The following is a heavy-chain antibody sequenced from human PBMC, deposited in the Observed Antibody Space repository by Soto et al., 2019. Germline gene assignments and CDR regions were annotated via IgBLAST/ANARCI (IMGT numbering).Heavy chain of an antibody. V-gene: IGHV1-46*01. CDR1: GYTFTSYY. CDR3: ARDFSVETGTQLYYYYGMDV. CDR2: INPSGGST. J-gene: IGHJ6*02. Sequence: WASVKVSCKASGYTFTSYYMHWVRQAPGQGLEWMGIINPSGGSTSYAQKFQGRVTMTRDTSTSTVYMELSSLRSEDTAVYYCARDFSVETGTQLYYYYGMDVWGQGTTVTVS. D-gene: IGHD1-7*01.